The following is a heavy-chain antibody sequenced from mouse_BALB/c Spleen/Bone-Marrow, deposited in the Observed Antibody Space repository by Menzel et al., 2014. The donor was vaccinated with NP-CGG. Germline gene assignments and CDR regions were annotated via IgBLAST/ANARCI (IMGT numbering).Heavy chain of an antibody. CDR1: GFTFSHYG. J-gene: IGHJ4*01. V-gene: IGHV5-6*01. Sequence: EVQRVESGGDLVKPGGSLKLSCAASGFTFSHYGMSWVRQTPDKRLEWVATIGSGGTYIYYSDSVKGRFTISRDNAKNILYLQMSSLKSEDTAMYYCARHLLLRSSNTMDYWGQGTSVTVSS. CDR2: IGSGGTYI. CDR3: ARHLLLRSSNTMDY. D-gene: IGHD1-1*01.